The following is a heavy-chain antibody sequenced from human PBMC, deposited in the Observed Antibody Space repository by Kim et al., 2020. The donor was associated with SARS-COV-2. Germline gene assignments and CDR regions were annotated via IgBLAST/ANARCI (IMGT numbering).Heavy chain of an antibody. J-gene: IGHJ3*02. CDR3: ARWGENSDYYDSSGPDAFDI. D-gene: IGHD3-22*01. CDR2: IIPIFGTA. Sequence: SEKVSCKASGGTFSSYAISWVRQDPGQGLEWMGGIIPIFGTANYAQKFQGRVTITADESTSTAYMELSSLRSEDTAVYYCARWGENSDYYDSSGPDAFDIWGQGTMVTVSS. CDR1: GGTFSSYA. V-gene: IGHV1-69*13.